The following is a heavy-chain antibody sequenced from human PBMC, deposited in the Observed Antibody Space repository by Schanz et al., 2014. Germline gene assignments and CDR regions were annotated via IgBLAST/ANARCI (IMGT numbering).Heavy chain of an antibody. D-gene: IGHD2-8*02. J-gene: IGHJ4*02. Sequence: EVQLLESGGGLVQPGGSLRLSCEASGFSFGIYGMSWVRQAPGKGLEWVSGFDAHDGRAYYADSAKGRFTISRDNSKSTLYVEMNSLRVEDTAVYYCAKTLFPGGTQTFGNWGRGTLVTVSS. CDR1: GFSFGIYG. V-gene: IGHV3-23*01. CDR2: FDAHDGRA. CDR3: AKTLFPGGTQTFGN.